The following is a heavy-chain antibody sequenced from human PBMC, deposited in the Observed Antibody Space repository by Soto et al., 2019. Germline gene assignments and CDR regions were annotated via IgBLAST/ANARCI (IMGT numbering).Heavy chain of an antibody. CDR2: INHSGST. J-gene: IGHJ5*02. Sequence: SETLSLTCAVYGGSFSGYYWTWIRQPPGTGLEWIGEINHSGSTNYSPSLRGRATISVDKSNNQFSLRLRSVTAADTAVYYCATLPPRIVVSLLPIPTWGQGILVTVSS. CDR1: GGSFSGYY. D-gene: IGHD2-21*01. CDR3: ATLPPRIVVSLLPIPT. V-gene: IGHV4-34*01.